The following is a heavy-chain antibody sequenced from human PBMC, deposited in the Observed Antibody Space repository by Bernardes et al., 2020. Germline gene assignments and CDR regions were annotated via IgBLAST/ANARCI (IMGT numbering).Heavy chain of an antibody. CDR3: AKDPSRGGYAHMFNP. Sequence: GGSLRLSCAASGFTFSSSAMSWVRQAPGKGLEWVSVISGSGGSTYYADSGKGRFTTSRDNSKNTLYLQMNSLRAEDTAVYYCAKDPSRGGYAHMFNPWGQRILVTVSS. CDR2: ISGSGGST. J-gene: IGHJ5*02. CDR1: GFTFSSSA. D-gene: IGHD1-26*01. V-gene: IGHV3-23*01.